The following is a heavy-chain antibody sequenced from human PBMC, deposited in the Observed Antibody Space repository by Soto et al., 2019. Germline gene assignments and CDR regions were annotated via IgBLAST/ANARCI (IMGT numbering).Heavy chain of an antibody. J-gene: IGHJ4*02. D-gene: IGHD5-12*01. CDR2: ISWDGGST. V-gene: IGHV3-43*01. CDR3: AASWPPVATIGGFDY. CDR1: GFTFDDYT. Sequence: PGGSLRLSCAASGFTFDDYTMHWVRQAPGKGLEWVSLISWDGGSTYYADSVKGRFTISRDNSKNSLYLQMNSLRTEDTALYYCAASWPPVATIGGFDYWGQGTLVTVSS.